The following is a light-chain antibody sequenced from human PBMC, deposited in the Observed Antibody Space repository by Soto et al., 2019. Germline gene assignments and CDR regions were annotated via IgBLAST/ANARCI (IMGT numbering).Light chain of an antibody. V-gene: IGLV1-47*01. J-gene: IGLJ2*01. Sequence: QPVLTQPPSASGTPGQRVTISCSGSSSNIGSNYVYWYQLLPGTAPKLLIYRNNQRPSGVPDRFSGSKSGTSASLAISGLRSEDEADYYCAAWDDSLSGRVFGGGTKLTVL. CDR1: SSNIGSNY. CDR3: AAWDDSLSGRV. CDR2: RNN.